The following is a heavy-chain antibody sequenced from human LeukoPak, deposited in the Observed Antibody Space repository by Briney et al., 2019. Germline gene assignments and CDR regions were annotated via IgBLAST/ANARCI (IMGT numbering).Heavy chain of an antibody. CDR2: IGNGGAPT. J-gene: IGHJ5*02. D-gene: IGHD1/OR15-1a*01. V-gene: IGHV3-23*01. CDR1: GFTFNNYA. Sequence: PGGSLRLSCAAPGFTFNNYAMSWVRQAPGKGLEWVSGIGNGGAPTDYADSVEGRFTISRDNSRNTVYLQMNSLRAEDAAVYYCVRKTAGQQPFEPWGQGTFVT. CDR3: VRKTAGQQPFEP.